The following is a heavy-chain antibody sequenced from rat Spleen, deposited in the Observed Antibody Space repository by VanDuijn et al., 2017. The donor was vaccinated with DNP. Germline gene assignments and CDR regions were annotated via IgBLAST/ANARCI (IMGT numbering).Heavy chain of an antibody. J-gene: IGHJ3*01. CDR1: GFIFSNYW. CDR2: ISNTGDNT. CDR3: ATSESAGFVL. D-gene: IGHD3-7*01. V-gene: IGHV5-31*01. Sequence: EVQLVESGGGLVQPGRSLKLSCVASGFIFSNYWMTWIRQAPGNGLEWVASISNTGDNTYYSDSVKGRFSLSRDNAKSTLYLQVNSLRSEDTATYYCATSESAGFVLWGQRTLVTVSS.